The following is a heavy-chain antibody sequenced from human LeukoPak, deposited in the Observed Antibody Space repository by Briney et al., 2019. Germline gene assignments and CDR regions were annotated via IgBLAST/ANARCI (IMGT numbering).Heavy chain of an antibody. CDR2: INTNRGAT. Sequence: GASVKVSCKTSGYTFTDFYLHWVRQAPGPGLDWVGWINTNRGATIFAQKFQGRVTVTRDTSISTVYMVLRSLTSDDTAIYYCARDSSRSYYGENRFCGQGTLVAVSS. D-gene: IGHD1-26*01. V-gene: IGHV1-2*02. CDR3: ARDSSRSYYGENRF. J-gene: IGHJ4*02. CDR1: GYTFTDFY.